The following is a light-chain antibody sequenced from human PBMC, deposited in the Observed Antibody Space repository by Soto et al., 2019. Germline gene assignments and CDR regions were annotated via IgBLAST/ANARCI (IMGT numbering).Light chain of an antibody. CDR3: QHYNHWPMYT. Sequence: ELVMTQSPATLSASPGERATLSCRASQSVITNVAWYQQKPGQAPRLLIYGASTRATGIPARFSGSGSGTEFTLTISSLQSEDFAVYYCQHYNHWPMYTFGHGTKVDIK. J-gene: IGKJ2*01. CDR1: QSVITN. V-gene: IGKV3-15*01. CDR2: GAS.